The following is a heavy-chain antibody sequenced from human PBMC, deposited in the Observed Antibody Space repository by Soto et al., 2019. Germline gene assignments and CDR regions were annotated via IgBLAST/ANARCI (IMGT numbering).Heavy chain of an antibody. V-gene: IGHV4-59*06. D-gene: IGHD4-17*01. Sequence: SETLSLTCTVSGGSISIYYCGWIRQHPGKGLEWIGYNYYSGITYYNPSLKSRVTISLDTSKNQFSLKLSSVTAADTAVYYCARRYGASFDYWGQGTLVTVSS. CDR2: NYYSGIT. CDR3: ARRYGASFDY. J-gene: IGHJ4*02. CDR1: GGSISIYY.